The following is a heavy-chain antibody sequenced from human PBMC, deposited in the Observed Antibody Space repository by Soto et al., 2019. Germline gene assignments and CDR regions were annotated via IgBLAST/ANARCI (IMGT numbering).Heavy chain of an antibody. V-gene: IGHV3-48*02. CDR2: ISEGTSTI. Sequence: EAQLVESGGGLVQPGGSLRLSCAASGFTFNKYGMNWVRQAPGKGLEWVSFISEGTSTIKYADSVRGRFTISRDNAKNSLYLQMNSLRDEDTAVYYCAREAMVVRTAVYNWFDPWGQGTLVTVSS. CDR1: GFTFNKYG. J-gene: IGHJ5*02. D-gene: IGHD2-15*01. CDR3: AREAMVVRTAVYNWFDP.